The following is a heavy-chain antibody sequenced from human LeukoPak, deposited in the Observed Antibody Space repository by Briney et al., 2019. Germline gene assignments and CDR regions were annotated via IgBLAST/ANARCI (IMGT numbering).Heavy chain of an antibody. J-gene: IGHJ4*02. V-gene: IGHV1-69*13. CDR1: GGTFSNDS. D-gene: IGHD1-26*01. CDR3: ARGPPPLYSGSYRPLDH. Sequence: SVKVSCKVSGGTFSNDSITWVRQAPGQGLEWVGGITPIFDTPNYAPKLQGRLTINADGSTSTVYMELRSLRSEDTAVYFCARGPPPLYSGSYRPLDHWGQGTLVTVSS. CDR2: ITPIFDTP.